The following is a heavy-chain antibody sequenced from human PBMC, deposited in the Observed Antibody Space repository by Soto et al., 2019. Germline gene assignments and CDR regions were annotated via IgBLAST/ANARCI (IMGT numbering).Heavy chain of an antibody. Sequence: EVQLLESGGGLVQPGGSLRLSCAASGFTFTSYAMSWVRQAPGKGLEWVSVISGGGGSTNYADSVKGRFTISRDNSKNTLSLQMNSLRAEDTAVYYCAKDGGSGWYGTSEYFQEWGQGTLVTVSS. CDR2: ISGGGGST. D-gene: IGHD6-19*01. V-gene: IGHV3-23*01. CDR1: GFTFTSYA. CDR3: AKDGGSGWYGTSEYFQE. J-gene: IGHJ1*01.